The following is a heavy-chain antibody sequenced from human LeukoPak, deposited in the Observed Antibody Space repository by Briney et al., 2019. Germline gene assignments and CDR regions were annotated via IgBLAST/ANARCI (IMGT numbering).Heavy chain of an antibody. CDR2: INPNSGGT. Sequence: ASVKVSCKASGYTFTGYYMHWVRQAPGQGLEWMGWINPNSGGTNYAQKFQGRVTMTRDTSISTAYMELSRLRSDDTAVYYCARDLLVVVTMVRGVIAYWGQRTLVTVSS. V-gene: IGHV1-2*02. CDR1: GYTFTGYY. J-gene: IGHJ4*02. D-gene: IGHD3-10*01. CDR3: ARDLLVVVTMVRGVIAY.